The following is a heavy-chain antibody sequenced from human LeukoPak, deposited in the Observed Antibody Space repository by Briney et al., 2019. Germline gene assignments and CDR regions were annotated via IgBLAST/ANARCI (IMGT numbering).Heavy chain of an antibody. CDR2: IWYDRSNK. D-gene: IGHD3-3*01. J-gene: IGHJ4*02. Sequence: GRSLRLSCAASGFTFSSYGMHWVRQAPGKGLEWVAVIWYDRSNKYYADSVKGRFTISRDDSKNTLYLQMNSLRAEDTAVYYCARGRITIFGVVTPEFDYWGQGTLVTVSS. CDR3: ARGRITIFGVVTPEFDY. CDR1: GFTFSSYG. V-gene: IGHV3-33*01.